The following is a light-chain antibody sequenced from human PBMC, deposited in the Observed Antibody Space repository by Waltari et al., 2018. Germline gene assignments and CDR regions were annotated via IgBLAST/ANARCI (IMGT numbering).Light chain of an antibody. CDR3: QSYDSTTQV. CDR1: SGSIVNHY. J-gene: IGLJ1*01. V-gene: IGLV6-57*03. CDR2: EDN. Sequence: NFVLTQPHSVSGSPGETVIIPCTRSSGSIVNHYVQWYQQRPGSAPTTLIYEDNHRASGVPDRFSGSIAGSSNSASLTISGLKSEDEADYFCQSYDSTTQVFGTGTKVTVL.